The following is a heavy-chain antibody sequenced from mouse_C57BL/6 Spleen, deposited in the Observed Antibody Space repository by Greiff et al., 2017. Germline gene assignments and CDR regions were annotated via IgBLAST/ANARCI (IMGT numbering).Heavy chain of an antibody. Sequence: VQLKESGGGLVQPGGSMKLSCAASGFTFSDAWMDWVRQSPEKGLEWVAEIRNKANNHATYYAESVKGRFTISRDDSKSSVYLQMNSLRAEDTGIYYCARPGYDYVFDYWGQGTTLTVSS. CDR3: ARPGYDYVFDY. J-gene: IGHJ2*01. CDR1: GFTFSDAW. V-gene: IGHV6-6*01. D-gene: IGHD2-4*01. CDR2: IRNKANNHAT.